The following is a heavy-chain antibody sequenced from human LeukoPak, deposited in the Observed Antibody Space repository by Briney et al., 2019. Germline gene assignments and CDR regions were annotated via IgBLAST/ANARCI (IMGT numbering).Heavy chain of an antibody. CDR3: ARSKWGYAFDI. Sequence: PSETLSLTCTVSGGFISGYYWSWIRQPPGKGLEWIGYIYYSGGTNYNPSLKSRVTISVDTSKNQFSLKLNSVTAADTAEYYCARSKWGYAFDIWGQGTMVTVSS. J-gene: IGHJ3*02. D-gene: IGHD1-26*01. V-gene: IGHV4-59*01. CDR1: GGFISGYY. CDR2: IYYSGGT.